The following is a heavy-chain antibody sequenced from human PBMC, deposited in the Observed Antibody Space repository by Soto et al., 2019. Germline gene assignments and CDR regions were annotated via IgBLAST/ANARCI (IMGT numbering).Heavy chain of an antibody. Sequence: PSETLSLTCTVSGGSISSYYWSWIRQPPGKGLEWIGYIYYSGSTNYNPSLKSRVTISVDTSKNLFSLKLSSVTAADTAVFYFARLPGYYDILTGSGDVFDIWGQGTMVTVSS. V-gene: IGHV4-59*08. CDR1: GGSISSYY. J-gene: IGHJ3*02. CDR2: IYYSGST. CDR3: ARLPGYYDILTGSGDVFDI. D-gene: IGHD3-9*01.